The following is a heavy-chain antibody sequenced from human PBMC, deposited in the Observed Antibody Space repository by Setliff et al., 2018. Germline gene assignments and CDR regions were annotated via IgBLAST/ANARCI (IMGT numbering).Heavy chain of an antibody. CDR3: ATSGFCSAGSCYSFDD. J-gene: IGHJ4*02. CDR2: LYTSGDT. Sequence: SETLSLTCTVSGDSISTYYWSWIRRPAGKGLEWIGRLYTSGDTNYNPSLKSRVSMSLDASKDQFSLKVISMTAADTAVYYCATSGFCSAGSCYSFDDWGQGALVTVSS. CDR1: GDSISTYY. V-gene: IGHV4-4*07. D-gene: IGHD6-19*01.